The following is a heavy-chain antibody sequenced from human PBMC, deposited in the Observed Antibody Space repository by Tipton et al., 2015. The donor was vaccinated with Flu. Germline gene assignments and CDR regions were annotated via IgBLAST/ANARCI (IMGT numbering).Heavy chain of an antibody. CDR1: GYTFTTYG. CDR3: ARERAYYDSSGYLY. V-gene: IGHV1-18*01. Sequence: QLVQSGAEVKKPGASVKVSCKASGYTFTTYGISWVRQAPGQGLEWMGWISAYNGNINYAQKFQGRVTMTTDTSTSTAYMELRSLRSDDTAVYYCARERAYYDSSGYLYWGQGTLVTVSS. CDR2: ISAYNGNI. D-gene: IGHD3-22*01. J-gene: IGHJ4*02.